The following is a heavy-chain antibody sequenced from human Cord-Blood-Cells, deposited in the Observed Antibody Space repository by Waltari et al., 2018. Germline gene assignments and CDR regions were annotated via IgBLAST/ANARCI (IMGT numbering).Heavy chain of an antibody. J-gene: IGHJ3*02. CDR2: INHSGST. V-gene: IGHV4-34*01. Sequence: QVQLQQWGAGLLKPSETLSLTCAVYGGSFSGYYWSWVRQPPGKGLEWIGEINHSGSTNYNPSLKSRVTISVDTSKNQFSLKLSSVTAADTAVYYCASYCTGGVCYDAFDIWGQGTMVTVSS. CDR1: GGSFSGYY. D-gene: IGHD2-8*02. CDR3: ASYCTGGVCYDAFDI.